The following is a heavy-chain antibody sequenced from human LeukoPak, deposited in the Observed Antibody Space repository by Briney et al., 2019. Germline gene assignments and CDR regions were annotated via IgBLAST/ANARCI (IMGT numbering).Heavy chain of an antibody. D-gene: IGHD5-12*01. CDR2: IHTSGST. CDR1: GGSISSYY. V-gene: IGHV4-4*07. Sequence: SETLSLTCSVSGGSISSYYWSWIRQPAGKGLEWIGRIHTSGSTNYSPSLKSRVSMSVDTSKNQFSLKLSSVTAADTAVYYCARERTGYSGYAGSYWYFDLWGRGTLVTVSS. CDR3: ARERTGYSGYAGSYWYFDL. J-gene: IGHJ2*01.